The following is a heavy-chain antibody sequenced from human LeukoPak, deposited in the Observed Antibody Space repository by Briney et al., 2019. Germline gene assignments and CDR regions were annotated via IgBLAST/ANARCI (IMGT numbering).Heavy chain of an antibody. CDR1: GFTFSSYA. J-gene: IGHJ4*02. CDR2: ISGTSVST. V-gene: IGHV3-23*01. Sequence: SGGSLRLSCAASGFTFSSYAMSWVRQAPGKGLEWVASISGTSVSTFYSDSVKGRFTISRDTSKNTFYLQMNSLRAEDTAVYYCAKGRYFDWLSPNYFDYWGQGTLVTVSS. D-gene: IGHD3-9*01. CDR3: AKGRYFDWLSPNYFDY.